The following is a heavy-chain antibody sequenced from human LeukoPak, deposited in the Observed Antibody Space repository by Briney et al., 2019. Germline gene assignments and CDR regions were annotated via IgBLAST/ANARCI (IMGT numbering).Heavy chain of an antibody. CDR2: INPSGGNT. CDR3: ARDRGSTYNWFDP. Sequence: ASVKVSCKPSGYTFTSYYIHWVRKAPGQGLEWMGIINPSGGNTLYARKFQGRVNMTRDMSSSTVYMELRSLTSEDTAFYYCARDRGSTYNWFDPWGQGTLVTVSS. V-gene: IGHV1-46*01. CDR1: GYTFTSYY. J-gene: IGHJ5*02. D-gene: IGHD3-10*01.